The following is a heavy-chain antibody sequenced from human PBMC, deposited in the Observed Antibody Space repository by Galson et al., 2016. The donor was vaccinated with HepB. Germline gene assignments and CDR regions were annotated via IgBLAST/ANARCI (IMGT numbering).Heavy chain of an antibody. Sequence: SLRLSCAASGFTFKKYGFNWVRLTPGKGLEWLSYIESYSKIIRYTESVRGRFTVSRDNAKNSVYLQLSGPRVEDTAIYYCARDGPNYNYDFWGRGTLVTVSS. CDR2: IESYSKII. V-gene: IGHV3-48*04. J-gene: IGHJ4*02. CDR1: GFTFKKYG. CDR3: ARDGPNYNYDF. D-gene: IGHD5-24*01.